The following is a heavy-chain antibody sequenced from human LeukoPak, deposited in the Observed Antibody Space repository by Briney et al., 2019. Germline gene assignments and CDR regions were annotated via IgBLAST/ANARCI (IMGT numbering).Heavy chain of an antibody. Sequence: ASVKVSCKASGYTFTSYDINWVRQATGQGLEWMGWMNPNSGNTGYAQKFQGRVTMTRNTSISTAYMELSSLRSEDTAVYYCARDGLGIMGIDYWGQGTLVTVSS. D-gene: IGHD3/OR15-3a*01. CDR2: MNPNSGNT. CDR3: ARDGLGIMGIDY. CDR1: GYTFTSYD. V-gene: IGHV1-8*01. J-gene: IGHJ4*02.